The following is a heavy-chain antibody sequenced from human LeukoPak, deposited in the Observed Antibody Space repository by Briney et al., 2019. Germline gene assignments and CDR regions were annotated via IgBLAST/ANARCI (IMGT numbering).Heavy chain of an antibody. CDR3: APGFRSSGWRLEGYYLDY. CDR1: GYTFSGYY. J-gene: IGHJ4*02. V-gene: IGHV1-2*02. Sequence: ASVKPSCKASGYTFSGYYIHWVRQAPGQGLEWMGWINPNSGVTNYAQKFQGRVTMTRDTSISTAYMELSRLRSDDTAVYYCAPGFRSSGWRLEGYYLDYWGQGNLGTVSS. CDR2: INPNSGVT. D-gene: IGHD6-6*01.